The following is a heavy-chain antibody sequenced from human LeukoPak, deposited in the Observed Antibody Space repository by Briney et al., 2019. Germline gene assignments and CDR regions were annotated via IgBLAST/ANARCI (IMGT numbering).Heavy chain of an antibody. J-gene: IGHJ4*02. CDR1: GGTFSSYA. D-gene: IGHD6-13*01. CDR2: IIPIFGTA. V-gene: IGHV1-69*01. Sequence: GSSVKVSFTASGGTFSSYAISWVRQAPGQGLEWMGGIIPIFGTANYAQKFQGRVTITADESTSTAYMELSSLRSEDTAVYYCARGVWQQLRLYYFDYWGQGTLVTVSS. CDR3: ARGVWQQLRLYYFDY.